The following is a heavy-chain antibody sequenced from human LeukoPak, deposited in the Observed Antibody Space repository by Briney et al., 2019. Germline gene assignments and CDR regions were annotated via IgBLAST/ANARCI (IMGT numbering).Heavy chain of an antibody. V-gene: IGHV4-4*07. Sequence: PSETLSLTCTVSGGSISIYYWSWIRQPAGKGLEWIGRIYTSGNTYYNPSLKNRITMSVDTSKSQFSLKLSSVTAADTAVYYCAGLRGDYWYFELWGRGTLVTVSS. CDR3: AGLRGDYWYFEL. CDR2: IYTSGNT. J-gene: IGHJ2*01. CDR1: GGSISIYY. D-gene: IGHD5-12*01.